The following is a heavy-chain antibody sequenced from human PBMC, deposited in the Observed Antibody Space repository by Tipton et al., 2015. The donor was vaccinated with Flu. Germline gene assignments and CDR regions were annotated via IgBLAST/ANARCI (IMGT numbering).Heavy chain of an antibody. V-gene: IGHV4-34*01. J-gene: IGHJ3*02. D-gene: IGHD6-19*01. CDR1: GGSFSGYY. Sequence: LRLSCAVYGGSFSGYYWSWIRQPPGKGLEWIGEINHSGSTNYNPSLKSRVTMSVDTSKNQFSLKLSSVTAADTAVYYCARSYSSGWFYAFDIWGQGTMVTVSS. CDR2: INHSGST. CDR3: ARSYSSGWFYAFDI.